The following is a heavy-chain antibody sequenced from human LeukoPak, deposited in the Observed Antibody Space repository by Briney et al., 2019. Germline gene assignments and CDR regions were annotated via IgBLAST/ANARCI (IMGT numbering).Heavy chain of an antibody. CDR3: SKDPPATSTHLDY. CDR2: ISGSGGST. CDR1: GFTFSSYA. D-gene: IGHD5-12*01. V-gene: IGHV3-23*01. Sequence: GGSLPLSCAASGFTFSSYAMSWVRQPPGKGLEWVSDISGSGGSTYYPYPVKGRFIISRANSKYTLYLQMNSLRAEDTAVYYCSKDPPATSTHLDYWGQGTLVTVSS. J-gene: IGHJ4*02.